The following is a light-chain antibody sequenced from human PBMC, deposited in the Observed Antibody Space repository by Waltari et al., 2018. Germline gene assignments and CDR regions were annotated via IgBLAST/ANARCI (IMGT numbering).Light chain of an antibody. Sequence: EIVLTQSPATLSLSPGERVTLSCRASQSVSSYLAWYQQKPGQAPRLLIYDASNRATGIPARFSGSGSGTDFTLTISSLEPEDFAVYYCQQRSNWRFTFGPGTKVEIK. CDR1: QSVSSY. CDR2: DAS. J-gene: IGKJ3*01. CDR3: QQRSNWRFT. V-gene: IGKV3-11*01.